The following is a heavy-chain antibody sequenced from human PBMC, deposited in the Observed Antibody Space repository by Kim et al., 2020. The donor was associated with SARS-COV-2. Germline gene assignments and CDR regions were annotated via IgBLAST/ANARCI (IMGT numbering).Heavy chain of an antibody. D-gene: IGHD1-26*01. J-gene: IGHJ5*02. V-gene: IGHV4-39*01. CDR1: GGSISSGNYF. CDR2: FYYGGST. CDR3: ARPHSGRGGGAWFDP. Sequence: SETLSLTCTVSGGSISSGNYFWGWIRQPPGKGLEWIGNFYYGGSTYYSPSLKSRVTKSADTSKNQFSLRLRSVTAADTAVYYCARPHSGRGGGAWFDPWGQGTLVTVSS.